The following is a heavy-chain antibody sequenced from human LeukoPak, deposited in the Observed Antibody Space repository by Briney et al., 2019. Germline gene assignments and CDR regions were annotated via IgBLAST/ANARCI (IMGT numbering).Heavy chain of an antibody. D-gene: IGHD6-13*01. J-gene: IGHJ4*02. CDR3: ARGSSSWFEAVIDY. CDR1: GYTFTSYG. CDR2: ISAYNGNT. Sequence: GASVKVSCKASGYTFTSYGFNWVRQAPGQGLEWMGWISAYNGNTNYAQKLQGRVTMTTDTSTSTAYMELRSLRSDDTAVYYCARGSSSWFEAVIDYWGQGTLVTVSS. V-gene: IGHV1-18*01.